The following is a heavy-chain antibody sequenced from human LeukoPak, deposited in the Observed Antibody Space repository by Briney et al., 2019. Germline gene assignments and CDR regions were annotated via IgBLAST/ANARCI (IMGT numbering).Heavy chain of an antibody. CDR1: GFPFSDYY. CDR2: ISSSGSTI. J-gene: IGHJ4*02. Sequence: GSLRPSCAASGFPFSDYYMGWIRQAPGRGLEWVSYISSSGSTIYYADSVQGRFTISRDNAKNSFFLQMNNLRAEDTAVYYCARVGGARDYWGQGTLVTVSS. V-gene: IGHV3-11*01. D-gene: IGHD1-26*01. CDR3: ARVGGARDY.